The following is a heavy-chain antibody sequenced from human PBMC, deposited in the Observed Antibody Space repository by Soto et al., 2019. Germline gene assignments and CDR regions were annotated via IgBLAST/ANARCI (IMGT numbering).Heavy chain of an antibody. V-gene: IGHV1-18*04. CDR2: ISAYNGNT. CDR3: ARVEASVVVVTANYYYGMDV. CDR1: GYTFTSYG. D-gene: IGHD2-21*02. Sequence: ASVKVSCKASGYTFTSYGISWVRQAPGQGLEWMGWISAYNGNTNYAQELQGRVTMTTDTSTSTAYMELRSLRSDDTAVYYCARVEASVVVVTANYYYGMDVWGQGTTVTVSS. J-gene: IGHJ6*02.